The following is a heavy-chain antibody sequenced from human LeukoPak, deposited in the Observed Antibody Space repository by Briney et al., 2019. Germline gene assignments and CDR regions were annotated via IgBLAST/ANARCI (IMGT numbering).Heavy chain of an antibody. Sequence: KPSETLSLTCAVYGGSFSDYYWSWIRQPPGKGLEWIGEINHSGSTNYNPSLKSRVTISVDTSKNQFSLKLSSVTAADTAMYYCARESTTVAGTFDYWGQGTLVTVSS. CDR2: INHSGST. CDR3: ARESTTVAGTFDY. CDR1: GGSFSDYY. V-gene: IGHV4-34*01. D-gene: IGHD6-19*01. J-gene: IGHJ4*02.